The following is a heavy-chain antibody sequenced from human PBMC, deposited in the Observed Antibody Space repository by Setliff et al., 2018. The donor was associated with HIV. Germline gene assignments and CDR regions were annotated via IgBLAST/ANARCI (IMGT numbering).Heavy chain of an antibody. V-gene: IGHV3-48*04. CDR2: ISSRSSTI. D-gene: IGHD5-18*01. CDR1: GFTFTMYS. CDR3: ASIELAAMVPVDY. J-gene: IGHJ4*02. Sequence: PGGSLRLSCGASGFTFTMYSMNWVRQVPGKGLEWVSHISSRSSTIYYADSVKGRFTISRDNAKNSLFLQMNSLRAEDTAVYYCASIELAAMVPVDYWGQGTLVTVSS.